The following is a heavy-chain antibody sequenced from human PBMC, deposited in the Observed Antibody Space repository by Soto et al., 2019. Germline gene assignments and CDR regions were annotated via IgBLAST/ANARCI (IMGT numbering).Heavy chain of an antibody. CDR1: GGTFSSYT. J-gene: IGHJ4*02. Sequence: QVQLVQSGAEVKKPGSSVKVSCKASGGTFSSYTISWVRQAPGQGLEWMGRIIPILGIANYAQKFQDRVTITADKSTRTAYMELSSLRSEDTAVYYCARTSQMGDTPSFEYWGQGTLVTVSS. V-gene: IGHV1-69*02. CDR3: ARTSQMGDTPSFEY. D-gene: IGHD1-26*01. CDR2: IIPILGIA.